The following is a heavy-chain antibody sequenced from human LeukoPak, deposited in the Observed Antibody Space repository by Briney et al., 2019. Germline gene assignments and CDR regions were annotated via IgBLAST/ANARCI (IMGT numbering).Heavy chain of an antibody. Sequence: ASVKVSCKASGGTFSSYAISWVRQAPGQGLEWMGGIIPIFGTANYAQKFQGRVTITADESTSTAHMELSSLRSEDTAVYYCARIQGAYGSGSLRGGPHDPWGQGTLVTVSS. CDR2: IIPIFGTA. CDR3: ARIQGAYGSGSLRGGPHDP. J-gene: IGHJ5*02. CDR1: GGTFSSYA. D-gene: IGHD3-10*01. V-gene: IGHV1-69*01.